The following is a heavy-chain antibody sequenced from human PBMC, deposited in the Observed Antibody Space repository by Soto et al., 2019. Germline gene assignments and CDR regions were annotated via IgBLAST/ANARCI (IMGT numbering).Heavy chain of an antibody. CDR2: IEYSGSS. V-gene: IGHV4-59*01. CDR3: ARAFTFPNHWFDP. Sequence: TWETLSLTCTVSGDSLSSYYWSWIRQPPGKGLEWIGYIEYSGSSNYNPSLRSRVTISKDTSKNKFSLKLTSVTAADTAVYYCARAFTFPNHWFDPWGQGTLVTVSS. D-gene: IGHD3-10*01. CDR1: GDSLSSYY. J-gene: IGHJ5*02.